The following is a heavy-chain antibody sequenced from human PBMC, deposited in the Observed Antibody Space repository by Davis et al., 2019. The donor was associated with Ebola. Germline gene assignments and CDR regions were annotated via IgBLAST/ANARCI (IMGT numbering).Heavy chain of an antibody. CDR1: GFTFSSYS. CDR2: IGIRSSYI. J-gene: IGHJ4*02. CDR3: ARLRLELRHSFDY. V-gene: IGHV3-21*01. D-gene: IGHD1-7*01. Sequence: PAGSLRLSCAASGFTFSSYSMNWVRHAPGKGLEWVSSIGIRSSYIYYADSVKGRFTISRDNAKNSLYLQMNSLRAEDTAVYYCARLRLELRHSFDYWGQGTLVTVSS.